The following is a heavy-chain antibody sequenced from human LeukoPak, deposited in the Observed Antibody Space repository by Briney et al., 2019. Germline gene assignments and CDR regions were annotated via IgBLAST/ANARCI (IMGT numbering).Heavy chain of an antibody. CDR3: ARRAAAGTLGFDY. J-gene: IGHJ4*02. V-gene: IGHV4-59*01. CDR2: IYYSGST. Sequence: PSETLSLTCTVSGGSISSYYWSWIRQPPGKGLEWIGYIYYSGSTNYNPSLKSRVTISVDTSKNQFSLKLSSVTAADTAVYYCARRAAAGTLGFDYWGQGTLVTVSS. D-gene: IGHD6-13*01. CDR1: GGSISSYY.